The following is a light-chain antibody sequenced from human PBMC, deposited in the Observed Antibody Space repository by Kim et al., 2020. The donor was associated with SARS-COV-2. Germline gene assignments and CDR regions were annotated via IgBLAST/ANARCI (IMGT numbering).Light chain of an antibody. CDR3: QQYSSSPAT. J-gene: IGKJ1*01. CDR1: QSVSSNY. V-gene: IGKV3-20*01. CDR2: GAS. Sequence: SPGKRAPRSCRASQSVSSNYLAWYQQKPGQAPRLLIYGASSRATGIPDRFSGSGSGTDFTLTITRLEPEDFAVYYCQQYSSSPATFGQGTKVDIK.